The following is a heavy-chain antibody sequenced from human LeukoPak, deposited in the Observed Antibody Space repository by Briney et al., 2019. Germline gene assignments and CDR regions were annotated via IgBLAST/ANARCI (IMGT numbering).Heavy chain of an antibody. CDR1: GFTFSNYA. D-gene: IGHD6-19*01. V-gene: IGHV3-23*01. CDR2: ITGSDTAT. CDR3: AKRISGWYLIDY. Sequence: GGSLRLSCAASGFTFSNYAMSWVRQAPGKGLEWVSAITGSDTATFYADSVKGRFTVSKDNSKNTLFLQMNSLRAEDTAVYYCAKRISGWYLIDYWGQGTLVTVSS. J-gene: IGHJ4*02.